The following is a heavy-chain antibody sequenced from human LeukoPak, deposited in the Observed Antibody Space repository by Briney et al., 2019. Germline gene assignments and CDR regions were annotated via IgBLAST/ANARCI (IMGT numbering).Heavy chain of an antibody. CDR1: GFTFSRHG. D-gene: IGHD3-22*01. CDR3: ARDGSEYYYDSSGYYY. V-gene: IGHV3-23*01. CDR2: ISPSGDIK. J-gene: IGHJ4*02. Sequence: GGSLRLSCAASGFTFSRHGMNWVRQAPGKGLEWVSGISPSGDIKYYADSVKGRFTISRDNAKNSLYLQMNSLRAEDTAVYYCARDGSEYYYDSSGYYYWGQGTLVTVSS.